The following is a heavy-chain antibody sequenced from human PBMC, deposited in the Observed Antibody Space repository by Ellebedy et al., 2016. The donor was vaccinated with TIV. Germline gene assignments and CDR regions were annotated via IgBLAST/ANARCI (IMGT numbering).Heavy chain of an antibody. CDR2: MNPNSGNT. V-gene: IGHV1-8*01. J-gene: IGHJ4*02. Sequence: ASVKVSCXASGYTFTSYDINWVRQATGQGLEWMGWMNPNSGNTGYAQKFQGRVTMTRDTSTSTVYMELSSLRSEDTAVYYCARDSQLYLHYWGQGTLVTVSS. CDR3: ARDSQLYLHY. D-gene: IGHD3-10*01. CDR1: GYTFTSYD.